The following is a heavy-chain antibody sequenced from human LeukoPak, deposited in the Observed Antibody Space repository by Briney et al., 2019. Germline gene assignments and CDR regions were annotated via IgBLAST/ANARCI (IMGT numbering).Heavy chain of an antibody. CDR1: GFTFTMFG. J-gene: IGHJ3*02. Sequence: PGGSLRLSCAASGFTFTMFGMNWVRQAPGKGLEWVSYISSSSSTIYYADSVKGRFTISRDNAKNSLYLQMNSLRAEDTAVYYCATLGLRYFDWPHDAFDIWGQGTMVTVSS. CDR2: ISSSSSTI. D-gene: IGHD3-9*01. V-gene: IGHV3-48*01. CDR3: ATLGLRYFDWPHDAFDI.